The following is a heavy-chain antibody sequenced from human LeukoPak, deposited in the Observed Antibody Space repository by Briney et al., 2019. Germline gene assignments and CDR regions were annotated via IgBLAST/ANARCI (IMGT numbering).Heavy chain of an antibody. CDR1: GYTFTNYY. J-gene: IGHJ4*02. Sequence: GASVKVSCKASGYTFTNYYIHWVRQAPGQGLEWMGIINPGSGSTTYAQKFQGRVTMTRDTSTSTVYMDLISLRSDDTAVYYCAREGNYFDYWGQGTLVTVSS. CDR2: INPGSGST. CDR3: AREGNYFDY. V-gene: IGHV1-46*01. D-gene: IGHD3-10*01.